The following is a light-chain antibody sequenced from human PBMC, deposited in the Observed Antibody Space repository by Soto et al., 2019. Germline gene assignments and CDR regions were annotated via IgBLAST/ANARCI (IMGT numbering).Light chain of an antibody. J-gene: IGLJ1*01. Sequence: LTQPASVSGSPGQSITISCTGTSSDVGGYNFVSWYQQHPGKAPKLMIYDVSNRPSGVSDRFSGSKPGNTASLTIFGLQAEYEADYYCSSYANRILEVFGTGTEVTVL. CDR1: SSDVGGYNF. CDR3: SSYANRILEV. V-gene: IGLV2-14*03. CDR2: DVS.